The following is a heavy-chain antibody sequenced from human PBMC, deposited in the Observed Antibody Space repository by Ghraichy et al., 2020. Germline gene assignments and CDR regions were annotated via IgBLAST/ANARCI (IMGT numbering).Heavy chain of an antibody. CDR2: VFPNGNT. CDR3: VREGRDHCGGGSCFSFDY. D-gene: IGHD2-15*01. J-gene: IGHJ4*02. V-gene: IGHV1-46*03. CDR1: GYTLTNYF. Sequence: ASVKDSCKTSGYTLTNYFMHWVRQAPGQGLEWMGAVFPNGNTQYGPRFQGRITMTRDTSTRTVYMELTSLRSEDTALYFCVREGRDHCGGGSCFSFDYWGQGTLVTVSS.